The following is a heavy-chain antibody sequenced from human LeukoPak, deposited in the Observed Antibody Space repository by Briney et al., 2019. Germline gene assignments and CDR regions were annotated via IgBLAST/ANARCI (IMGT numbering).Heavy chain of an antibody. CDR1: GGSFSGYY. V-gene: IGHV4-34*01. Sequence: SETLSLTCAVYGGSFSGYYWSWIRQPPGKWLEWIGEINHSGSTNYNPSLKSRVTISVDTSKNQFSLKLSSVTAADTAGYYCARDRSWGSSWYYFDYWGQGTLVTVSS. J-gene: IGHJ4*02. CDR2: INHSGST. D-gene: IGHD6-13*01. CDR3: ARDRSWGSSWYYFDY.